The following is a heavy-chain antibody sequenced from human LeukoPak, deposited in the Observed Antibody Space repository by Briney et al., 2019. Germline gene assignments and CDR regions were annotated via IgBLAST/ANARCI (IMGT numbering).Heavy chain of an antibody. D-gene: IGHD3-22*01. CDR2: INPSGGST. J-gene: IGHJ5*01. CDR3: AAIPGYYYDSSGYSWFDY. V-gene: IGHV1-46*01. Sequence: ASVKVSCKASGYTFTSYYMHWVRQAPGQGLEWMGIINPSGGSTSYAQKFQGRVTMTRDTSTSTVYMELSSLRSEDTAVYYCAAIPGYYYDSSGYSWFDYWGQGTLVTVSS. CDR1: GYTFTSYY.